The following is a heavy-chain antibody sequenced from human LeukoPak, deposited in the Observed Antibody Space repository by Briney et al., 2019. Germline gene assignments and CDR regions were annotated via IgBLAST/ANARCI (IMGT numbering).Heavy chain of an antibody. CDR3: ARVIQYSSGWYYYYYMDV. V-gene: IGHV4-4*02. CDR1: GGSISSSNW. D-gene: IGHD6-19*01. J-gene: IGHJ6*03. CDR2: IYHSGST. Sequence: PSGTLSLTCAVSGGSISSSNWWSWVRQPPGKGLEWIGEIYHSGSTNYNPSLKSRVTISVDKSKNQFSLKLSSVTAADTAVYYCARVIQYSSGWYYYYYMDVWGKGTTVTVSS.